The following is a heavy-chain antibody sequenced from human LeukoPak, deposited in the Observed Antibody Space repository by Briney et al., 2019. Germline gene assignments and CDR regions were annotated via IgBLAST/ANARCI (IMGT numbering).Heavy chain of an antibody. Sequence: GGSLRLSCAASGFTFSSHWMHWVSHAPGKGLVWVSRIKSDGSRTTYADSVKGRFTISRDNAKNTLYLQMNSLRAEDTAVYYCAREDYNDSGWYFDLWGRGTLVTVSS. J-gene: IGHJ2*01. CDR1: GFTFSSHW. D-gene: IGHD4-17*01. V-gene: IGHV3-74*01. CDR3: AREDYNDSGWYFDL. CDR2: IKSDGSRT.